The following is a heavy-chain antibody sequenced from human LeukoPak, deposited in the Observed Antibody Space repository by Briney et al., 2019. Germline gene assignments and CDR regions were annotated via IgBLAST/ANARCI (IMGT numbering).Heavy chain of an antibody. D-gene: IGHD5-18*01. CDR2: ISGSGGST. J-gene: IGHJ4*02. Sequence: GGSLRLSCAASGFTFSSYAMSWVRQAPGKGLEWVSAISGSGGSTYYADSVKGRFTISRDNSKNTLYLRMNSLRAEDTAVYYCAKVSSYGLTIDYWGQGTLVTVSS. CDR1: GFTFSSYA. V-gene: IGHV3-23*01. CDR3: AKVSSYGLTIDY.